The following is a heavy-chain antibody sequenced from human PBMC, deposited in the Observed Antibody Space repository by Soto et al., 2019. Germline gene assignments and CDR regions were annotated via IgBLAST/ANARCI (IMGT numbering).Heavy chain of an antibody. J-gene: IGHJ6*02. Sequence: SVKVSCKASGGTFSSYTISWVRQAPGQGLEWMGRIIPILGIANYAQKFQGRVTITADKSTSTAYMELSSLRSEDTAVYYCARSVGYCSGGSCYYYYGMDVWGQGTTVTVSS. CDR2: IIPILGIA. D-gene: IGHD2-15*01. CDR3: ARSVGYCSGGSCYYYYGMDV. CDR1: GGTFSSYT. V-gene: IGHV1-69*02.